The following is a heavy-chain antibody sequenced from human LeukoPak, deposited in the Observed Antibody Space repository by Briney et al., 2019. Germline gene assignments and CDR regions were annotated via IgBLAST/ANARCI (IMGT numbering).Heavy chain of an antibody. Sequence: GGSLRLFCAASGFIFSNAWMRWVRQAPGKGLESVGRIKSNNDGGTTDYAAPVKGRVTISRDDSKNTLYLQMNNLKTEDTAVYYCTTFPSGFDIWGQGTVVSVSS. CDR3: TTFPSGFDI. CDR1: GFIFSNAW. V-gene: IGHV3-15*05. D-gene: IGHD3-3*01. J-gene: IGHJ3*02. CDR2: IKSNNDGGTT.